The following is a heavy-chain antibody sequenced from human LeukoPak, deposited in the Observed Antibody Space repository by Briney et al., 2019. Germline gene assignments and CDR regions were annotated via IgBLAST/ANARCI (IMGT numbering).Heavy chain of an antibody. CDR2: ISSSSSYI. Sequence: GGSLRLSCAASGFTFSSYSMNWVRQAPGKGLEWVSSISSSSSYIYYADSVKGRFTISRDNAKNSLYLQMTSLRAEDTAVYYCARDVLTYYYDSSGSRTGRDYWGQGTLVTVSS. CDR3: ARDVLTYYYDSSGSRTGRDY. D-gene: IGHD3-22*01. V-gene: IGHV3-21*01. CDR1: GFTFSSYS. J-gene: IGHJ4*02.